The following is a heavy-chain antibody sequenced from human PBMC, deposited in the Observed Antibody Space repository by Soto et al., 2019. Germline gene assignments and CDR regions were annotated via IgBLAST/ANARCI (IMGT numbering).Heavy chain of an antibody. D-gene: IGHD5-12*01. CDR3: TTVGSYSGYDLAGGVWDYYYYMDV. Sequence: PGGSLRLSCAASGFTFSNAWMSWVRQAPGKGLEWVGRIKSKTDGGTTDYAAPVKGRFTISRDDSKNTLYLQMNSLKTEDTAVYYCTTVGSYSGYDLAGGVWDYYYYMDVWGKGTTVTVSS. J-gene: IGHJ6*03. CDR1: GFTFSNAW. V-gene: IGHV3-15*01. CDR2: IKSKTDGGTT.